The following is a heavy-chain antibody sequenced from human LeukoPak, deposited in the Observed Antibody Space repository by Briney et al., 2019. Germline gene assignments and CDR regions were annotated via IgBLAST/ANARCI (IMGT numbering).Heavy chain of an antibody. CDR3: ARDGMGATDHAFDM. CDR1: GFTFSDYY. CDR2: ISSSGSTI. D-gene: IGHD1-26*01. V-gene: IGHV3-11*04. J-gene: IGHJ3*02. Sequence: PGGSLRPSCAASGFTFSDYYMSWIRQAPGKGLEWVSYISSSGSTIYYADSVKGRFTISRDNAENSLYLQMNSLRADDTAVYYCARDGMGATDHAFDMWGQGTMVTVSS.